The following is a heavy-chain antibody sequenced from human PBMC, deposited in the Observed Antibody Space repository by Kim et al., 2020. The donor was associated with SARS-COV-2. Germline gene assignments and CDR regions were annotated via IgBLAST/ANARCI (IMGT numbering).Heavy chain of an antibody. CDR3: AVFRNVGY. D-gene: IGHD6-13*01. V-gene: IGHV3-74*01. Sequence: GRRVDYAESVKGRFINSRTNAKTTLYLQMNSLRAEETAVYYCAVFRNVGYWGPGTLVTVSS. CDR2: GRRV. J-gene: IGHJ4*02.